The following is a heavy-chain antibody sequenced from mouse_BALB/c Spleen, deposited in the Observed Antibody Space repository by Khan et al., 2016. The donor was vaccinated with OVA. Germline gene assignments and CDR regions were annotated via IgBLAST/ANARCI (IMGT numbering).Heavy chain of an antibody. Sequence: VQLKESGTVLARPGASVKMSCKASGYSFTNYWMHWVKQRPGQVLEWIGTIYPGNSDTRYNQKFKDKAKLTTVTSASTAYMDLSSLTSEDSAVYYWARSYDSFYFDYWGQGSTLTVSS. CDR2: IYPGNSDT. J-gene: IGHJ2*01. V-gene: IGHV1-5*01. CDR1: GYSFTNYW. CDR3: ARSYDSFYFDY. D-gene: IGHD2-4*01.